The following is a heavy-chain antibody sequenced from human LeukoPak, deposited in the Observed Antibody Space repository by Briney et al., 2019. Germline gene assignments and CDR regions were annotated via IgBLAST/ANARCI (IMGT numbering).Heavy chain of an antibody. CDR2: ISGSSSKI. CDR1: GFTFSAYS. CDR3: ARDAFNGNAYIGYYFDS. J-gene: IGHJ4*02. D-gene: IGHD1-1*01. V-gene: IGHV3-48*02. Sequence: AGGSLSLSCAASGFTFSAYSMNWVRQAPGKGLEWVSYISGSSSKIHYADSVEGRFTISRDNAKNSLYLQMNSLRDEDTAVYYCARDAFNGNAYIGYYFDSWGQGTLVTVSS.